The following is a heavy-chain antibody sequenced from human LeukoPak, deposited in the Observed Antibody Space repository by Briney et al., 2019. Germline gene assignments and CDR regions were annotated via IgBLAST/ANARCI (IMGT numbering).Heavy chain of an antibody. V-gene: IGHV3-23*01. CDR2: ISESGGST. CDR3: AKRGIVIRGVLIIGFHIEAYYFDY. J-gene: IGHJ4*02. Sequence: GGSLRLSCVVSGITLSNYAMSWVRQAPGKGLEWVSGISESGGSTKYADSVKGRFTISRDNSLNTVYLQMNSLRAEDTAVYFCAKRGIVIRGVLIIGFHIEAYYFDYWGQGILVTVSS. CDR1: GITLSNYA. D-gene: IGHD3-10*01.